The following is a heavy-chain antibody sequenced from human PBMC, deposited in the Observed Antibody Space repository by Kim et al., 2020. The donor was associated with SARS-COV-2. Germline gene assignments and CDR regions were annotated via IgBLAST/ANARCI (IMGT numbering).Heavy chain of an antibody. CDR2: IIPIFGTA. V-gene: IGHV1-69*13. CDR3: ARGGQQLAYYYGMDV. D-gene: IGHD6-13*01. Sequence: SVKVSCKASGGTFSSYAISWVRQAPGQGLEWMGGIIPIFGTANYAQKFQGRVTITADESTSTAYMELSSLRSEDTAVYYCARGGQQLAYYYGMDVWGQGTTVTVSS. J-gene: IGHJ6*02. CDR1: GGTFSSYA.